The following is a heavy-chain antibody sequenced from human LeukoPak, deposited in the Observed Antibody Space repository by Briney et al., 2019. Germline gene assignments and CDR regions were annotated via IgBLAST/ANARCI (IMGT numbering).Heavy chain of an antibody. CDR3: ARDGSSFDY. V-gene: IGHV3-7*01. CDR1: GFTFSNYW. CDR2: IKEDGSEK. D-gene: IGHD2-15*01. Sequence: GGALRLSCAASGFTFSNYWMSWVRQAPGKGLEWVANIKEDGSEKYYVDSVKGRFTISRDNAKNSLYLQMNSLRVEDTALYYCARDGSSFDYWGQGGLVTVSS. J-gene: IGHJ4*02.